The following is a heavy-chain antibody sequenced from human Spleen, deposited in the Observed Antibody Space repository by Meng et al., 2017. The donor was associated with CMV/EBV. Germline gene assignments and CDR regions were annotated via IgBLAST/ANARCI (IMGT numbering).Heavy chain of an antibody. Sequence: SGYVFTSYGITWVRQAPGQGLEWMGWISVDNGNTNYAQKFQGRVAMTTDTSTNTAYLELRSLRSDDTAVYYCARGENSYSGSEYFHYWGQGSLVTVSS. CDR1: GYVFTSYG. J-gene: IGHJ1*01. D-gene: IGHD2-21*02. CDR2: ISVDNGNT. CDR3: ARGENSYSGSEYFHY. V-gene: IGHV1-18*01.